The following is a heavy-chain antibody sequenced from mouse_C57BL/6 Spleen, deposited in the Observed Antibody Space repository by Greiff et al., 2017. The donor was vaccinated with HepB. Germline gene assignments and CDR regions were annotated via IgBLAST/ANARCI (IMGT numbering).Heavy chain of an antibody. CDR3: ARGRGYYGLFDY. D-gene: IGHD2-1*01. Sequence: QVQLKESGPGLVQPSQSLSITCTVSGFSLTSYGVHWVRQSPGKGLEWLGVIWSGGSTDYNAAFISRLSISKDNSKSQVFFKMNSLQADDTAIYYCARGRGYYGLFDYWGQGTTLTVSS. CDR1: GFSLTSYG. CDR2: IWSGGST. V-gene: IGHV2-2*01. J-gene: IGHJ2*01.